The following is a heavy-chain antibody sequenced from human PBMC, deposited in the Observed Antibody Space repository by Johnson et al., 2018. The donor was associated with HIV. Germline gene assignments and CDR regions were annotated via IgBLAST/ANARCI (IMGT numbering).Heavy chain of an antibody. CDR2: ISYDGSNK. CDR1: EFTFSTYG. J-gene: IGHJ3*02. V-gene: IGHV3-30*03. CDR3: ASSSLAWGVDACDI. Sequence: HVQLVESGGGVVQPGRSLRLSCAASEFTFSTYGMHWVRQAPGTGLEWVAVISYDGSNKYYADSVKGRFTISRDNAKNSLYLQMNSLRVEDTAVYYCASSSLAWGVDACDIWGQGTKVTVSS. D-gene: IGHD3-10*01.